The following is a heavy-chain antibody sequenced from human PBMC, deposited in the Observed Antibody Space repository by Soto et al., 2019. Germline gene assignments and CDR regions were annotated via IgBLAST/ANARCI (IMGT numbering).Heavy chain of an antibody. J-gene: IGHJ3*02. CDR2: IVVGRGNT. Sequence: SVKVSCKASGFTFTSSAVQWVRQARGQRLEWIGWIVVGRGNTNYAQKFQERVTITRDMSTSTAYMELSSLRSEDTAVYYCATAGSLNSGSYLDAFDIWGQGTMVTVSS. V-gene: IGHV1-58*01. CDR1: GFTFTSSA. D-gene: IGHD1-26*01. CDR3: ATAGSLNSGSYLDAFDI.